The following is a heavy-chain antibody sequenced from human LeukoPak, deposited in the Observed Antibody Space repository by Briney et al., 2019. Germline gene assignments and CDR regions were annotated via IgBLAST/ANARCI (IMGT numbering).Heavy chain of an antibody. CDR2: IYYSGST. D-gene: IGHD2-15*01. CDR1: GGSISSYY. V-gene: IGHV4-59*01. J-gene: IGHJ1*01. Sequence: SETLSLTCTVSGGSISSYYWSWIRQPPGKGLEWIGYIYYSGSTNYNPSLKSRVTISVDTSKNQFSLKLSSVTAADTAVYCCARGGRGSWENGYFQHWGQGTLVTVSS. CDR3: ARGGRGSWENGYFQH.